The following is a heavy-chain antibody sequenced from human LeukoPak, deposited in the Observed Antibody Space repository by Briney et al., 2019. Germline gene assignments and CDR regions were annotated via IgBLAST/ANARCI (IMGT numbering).Heavy chain of an antibody. Sequence: SETLSLTCTVSGGSISSSSYYWGWIRQPPGKGLEWIGSIYYSGSTYYNPPLKSRVTISVDTSKNQFSLKLSSVTAADTAVYYCARGLRFDYYGSGSYSYHHLDYWGQGTLVTVSS. CDR3: ARGLRFDYYGSGSYSYHHLDY. CDR2: IYYSGST. CDR1: GGSISSSSYY. V-gene: IGHV4-39*07. J-gene: IGHJ4*02. D-gene: IGHD3-10*01.